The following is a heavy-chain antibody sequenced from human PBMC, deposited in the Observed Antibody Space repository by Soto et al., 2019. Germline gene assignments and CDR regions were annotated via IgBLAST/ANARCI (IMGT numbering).Heavy chain of an antibody. CDR3: ARQAYFGSGTYYSDY. CDR1: GYNFISYW. J-gene: IGHJ4*02. V-gene: IGHV5-51*01. Sequence: PGESLKISCKASGYNFISYWIAWVRQMPGKGLEWMGIIYPGDSDATYSPSFEGQVTFSVDKSITTAYLQWISLKASDTAMYYCARQAYFGSGTYYSDYWGQGTQVTVSS. CDR2: IYPGDSDA. D-gene: IGHD3-10*01.